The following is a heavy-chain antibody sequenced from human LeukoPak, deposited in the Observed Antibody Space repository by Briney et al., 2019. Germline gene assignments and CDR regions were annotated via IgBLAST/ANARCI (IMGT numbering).Heavy chain of an antibody. D-gene: IGHD3-22*01. V-gene: IGHV1-2*06. CDR3: ARGDYDSSGLVSYFDY. Sequence: GASVKVSCKASGYTFTGYYMHWVRQAPGQGLEWMGRINPNSGGTNYAQKFQGRVTMTRDTSISTAYMELSRLRSDDTAVYYCARGDYDSSGLVSYFDYWGQGTLVTVSS. CDR1: GYTFTGYY. CDR2: INPNSGGT. J-gene: IGHJ4*02.